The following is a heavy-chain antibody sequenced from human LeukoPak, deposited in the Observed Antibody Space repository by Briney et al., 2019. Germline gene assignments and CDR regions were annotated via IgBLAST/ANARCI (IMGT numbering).Heavy chain of an antibody. D-gene: IGHD2-15*01. CDR1: GYSFTSYW. V-gene: IGHV5-51*01. J-gene: IGHJ3*02. CDR2: ICPGDSDT. CDR3: ASGGYCSGGSCSDAFDI. Sequence: GESLKISCKGSGYSFTSYWIGWVRQMPGKGLEWMGIICPGDSDTRYSPSFQGQVTISAVKSISTAYLQWSSLKASDTAMYYCASGGYCSGGSCSDAFDIWGRGTMVTVSS.